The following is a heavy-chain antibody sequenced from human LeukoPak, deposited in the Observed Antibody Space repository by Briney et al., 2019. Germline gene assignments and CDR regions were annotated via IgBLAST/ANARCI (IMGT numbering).Heavy chain of an antibody. CDR3: ASGGDAFSTYY. D-gene: IGHD2-21*01. CDR1: GFTFTDYW. Sequence: GGSLRLSCAASGFTFTDYWMHWARQTPGKGLVWVSRITIDGSDTTYADSVKGRFTISRDSAQNTVYLQMNSLRVEDTAIYYCASGGDAFSTYYWGQGTLVTVSS. J-gene: IGHJ4*02. V-gene: IGHV3-74*01. CDR2: ITIDGSDT.